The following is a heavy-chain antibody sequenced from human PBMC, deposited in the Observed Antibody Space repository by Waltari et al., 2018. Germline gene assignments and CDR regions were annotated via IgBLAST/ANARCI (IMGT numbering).Heavy chain of an antibody. CDR3: ARQTRAAADY. Sequence: QVQLQESGPGLVKPSETLSLTCTVSGGSISSYYWGWIRQPPGKGLEWIGSIYYSGSTYYNPSLKSRVTISVDTSKNQFSLKLSSVTAADTAVYYCARQTRAAADYWGQGTLVTVSS. D-gene: IGHD6-13*01. V-gene: IGHV4-59*05. J-gene: IGHJ4*02. CDR1: GGSISSYY. CDR2: IYYSGST.